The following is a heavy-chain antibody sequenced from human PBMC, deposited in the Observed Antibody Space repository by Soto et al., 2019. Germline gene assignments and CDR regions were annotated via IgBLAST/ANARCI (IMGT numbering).Heavy chain of an antibody. D-gene: IGHD3-9*01. CDR3: AKTHYDILDY. Sequence: PGGSLRLSCAASGFTFSSYAMSWVRQAPGKGLEWVSVISGSGGSTYYADSVKGRFTISRDDSKDTLYLQMNSLRAEDTAIYYCAKTHYDILDYWGQGTLVTVSS. J-gene: IGHJ4*02. V-gene: IGHV3-23*01. CDR1: GFTFSSYA. CDR2: ISGSGGST.